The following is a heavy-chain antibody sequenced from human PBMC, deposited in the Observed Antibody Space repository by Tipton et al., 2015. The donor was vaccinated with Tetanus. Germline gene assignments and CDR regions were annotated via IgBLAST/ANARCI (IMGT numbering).Heavy chain of an antibody. CDR3: ARHSDGTQGYYYDSIGAFDI. CDR2: IYYSGST. V-gene: IGHV4-39*01. Sequence: TLSLTCTVSGGSISSSSYYWGWIRQPPGKGLEWIGSIYYSGSTYYNPSLKSRVTISVDTPKNQFFLKLSSVTAADTAVYYCARHSDGTQGYYYDSIGAFDIWGQGTMVTVSS. J-gene: IGHJ3*02. D-gene: IGHD3-22*01. CDR1: GGSISSSSYY.